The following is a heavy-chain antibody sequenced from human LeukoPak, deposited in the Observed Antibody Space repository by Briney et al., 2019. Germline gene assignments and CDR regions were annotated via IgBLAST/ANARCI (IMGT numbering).Heavy chain of an antibody. Sequence: ASVKISCKLSGYIFTDFPTHWLKQDPGEGLEWMGLLDADNGETKYAERFRGRVAMTAQTSTDTAYMELSSLTSEDTAVYYCATGPRTVYGDSVRWHFDLWGRGTLVTVSS. CDR2: LDADNGET. J-gene: IGHJ2*01. D-gene: IGHD4-17*01. V-gene: IGHV1-69-2*01. CDR1: GYIFTDFP. CDR3: ATGPRTVYGDSVRWHFDL.